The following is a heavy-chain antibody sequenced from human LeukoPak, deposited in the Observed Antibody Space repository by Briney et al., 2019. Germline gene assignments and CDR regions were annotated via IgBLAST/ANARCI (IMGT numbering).Heavy chain of an antibody. D-gene: IGHD5-18*01. CDR1: GFTFSSYS. CDR2: ISSSSSYI. J-gene: IGHJ4*02. Sequence: GGSLRLSCAASGFTFSSYSMNWVRQAPGKGLEWVSSISSSSSYIYYADSVKGRFTISRDNAKNSLYLQMNSLRAEDTAVYYCARGRFSGSWIQLWGFDYWGQGTLVTVSS. CDR3: ARGRFSGSWIQLWGFDY. V-gene: IGHV3-21*01.